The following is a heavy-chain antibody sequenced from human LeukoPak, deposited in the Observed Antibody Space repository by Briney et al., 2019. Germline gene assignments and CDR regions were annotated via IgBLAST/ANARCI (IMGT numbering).Heavy chain of an antibody. CDR2: IYYSGST. V-gene: IGHV4-59*01. J-gene: IGHJ6*02. Sequence: NASETLSLTCTVSGGSISSYYWSWIRQPPGKGLEWIGYIYYSGSTNYNPSLKSRVTISVDTSKNQFSLKLSSVTAADTAVYYCARDRGYFGYGMDVWGQGTTVTVSS. CDR3: ARDRGYFGYGMDV. D-gene: IGHD3-9*01. CDR1: GGSISSYY.